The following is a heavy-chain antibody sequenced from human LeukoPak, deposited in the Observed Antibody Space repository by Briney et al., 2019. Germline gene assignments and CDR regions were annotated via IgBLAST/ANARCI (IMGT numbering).Heavy chain of an antibody. CDR2: IWYVGSNK. D-gene: IGHD5-18*01. J-gene: IGHJ3*02. CDR1: GFTFSSYG. V-gene: IGHV3-33*01. CDR3: ARNTAMVTFDAFDI. Sequence: GRSLRLSCAASGFTFSSYGMHWVRQAPGKGLEWVAVIWYVGSNKYYADSVKGRFTISRDNSKNTLYLQMNSLRAEDTAVYYCARNTAMVTFDAFDIWGQGTMVTVSS.